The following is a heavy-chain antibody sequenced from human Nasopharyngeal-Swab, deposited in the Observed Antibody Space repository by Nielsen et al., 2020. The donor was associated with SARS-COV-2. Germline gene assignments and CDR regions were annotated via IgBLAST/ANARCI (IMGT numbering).Heavy chain of an antibody. Sequence: GESLKISCAVSGFTFNSFRMNWVRQAPGKGLEWVSSISSSSSYIYYADSVKGRFTISRDNAKNSLYLQMNSLRAEDTAVYYCARDYCSSTSCYDYWGQGTLVTVSS. CDR1: GFTFNSFR. D-gene: IGHD2-2*01. CDR3: ARDYCSSTSCYDY. V-gene: IGHV3-21*01. CDR2: ISSSSSYI. J-gene: IGHJ4*02.